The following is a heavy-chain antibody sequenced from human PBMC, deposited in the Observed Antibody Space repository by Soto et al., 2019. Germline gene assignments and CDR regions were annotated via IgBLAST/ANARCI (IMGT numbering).Heavy chain of an antibody. CDR1: GFTFSSYG. Sequence: TGGSLRLSCAASGFTFSSYGMHWVRQAPGKGLEWVAVISYDGSNKYYADSVKGRFTISRDNSKNTLYLQMNSLRAEDTAVYYCAKEGRVAGQYYYGMDVWGQGTTVTVSS. V-gene: IGHV3-30*18. CDR2: ISYDGSNK. CDR3: AKEGRVAGQYYYGMDV. J-gene: IGHJ6*02. D-gene: IGHD6-19*01.